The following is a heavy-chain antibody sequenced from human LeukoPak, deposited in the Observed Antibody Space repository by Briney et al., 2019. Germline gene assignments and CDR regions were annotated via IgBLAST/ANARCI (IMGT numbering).Heavy chain of an antibody. CDR3: STVRYCTTDVCYTPFDY. CDR1: GFTFSSYW. CDR2: INSDGSST. Sequence: GGSLRLSCAASGFTFSSYWMHWVRQAPGKGLVWVSRINSDGSSTNYAAPVKGRFTISRDDSKNTLYLQMNSLKTEDTAVYYCSTVRYCTTDVCYTPFDYWGQGTLVTVSS. V-gene: IGHV3-74*01. D-gene: IGHD2-8*01. J-gene: IGHJ4*02.